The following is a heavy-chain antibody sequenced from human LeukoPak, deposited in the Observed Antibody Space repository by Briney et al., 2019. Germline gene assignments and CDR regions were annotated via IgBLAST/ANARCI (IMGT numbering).Heavy chain of an antibody. CDR3: ARDKGQQLVLDDY. D-gene: IGHD6-13*01. J-gene: IGHJ4*02. CDR2: ISVYNGNA. Sequence: ASVKVSCKTSGYTFTNFGVSWVRQAPGQGLEWMGWISVYNGNADYAQKFQGRVTMTRDTSTSTVYMELSSLRSEDTAVYYCARDKGQQLVLDDYWGQGTLVTVSS. CDR1: GYTFTNFG. V-gene: IGHV1-18*01.